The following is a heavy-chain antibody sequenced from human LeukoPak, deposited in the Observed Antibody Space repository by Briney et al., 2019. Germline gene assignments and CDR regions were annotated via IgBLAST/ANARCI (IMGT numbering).Heavy chain of an antibody. CDR3: AHRRWYYYDSNGYYVAN. D-gene: IGHD3-22*01. CDR1: GFSLTTSGVG. V-gene: IGHV2-5*01. CDR2: IYWNDDK. J-gene: IGHJ4*02. Sequence: SGPTLVKPTQTLTLTCTFSGFSLTTSGVGVGWIRQPPGKALEWLAIIYWNDDKRYSPSLKSRLTITKDTSKNQVVLAMTNMDPLDTATYYCAHRRWYYYDSNGYYVANWGQGTLVTVSS.